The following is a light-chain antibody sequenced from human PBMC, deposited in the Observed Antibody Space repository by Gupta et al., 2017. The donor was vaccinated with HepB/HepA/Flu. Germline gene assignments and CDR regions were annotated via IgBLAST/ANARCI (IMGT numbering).Light chain of an antibody. CDR3: NSRDSSGNHLV. CDR1: SLRSYY. Sequence: SSELTQDSAVSVALGQTVRNTCQGDSLRSYYASCYQQKPGQIPLLVIYGKNNTPAGIPDRFSASSSGNTASLTITGAQAEDEAYYYCNSRDSSGNHLVFGGGTKLTVL. V-gene: IGLV3-19*01. CDR2: GKN. J-gene: IGLJ2*01.